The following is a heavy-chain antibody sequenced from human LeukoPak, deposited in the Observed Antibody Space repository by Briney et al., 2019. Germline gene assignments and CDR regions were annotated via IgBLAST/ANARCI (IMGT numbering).Heavy chain of an antibody. CDR2: ISGSGDST. J-gene: IGHJ4*02. Sequence: GGSLTLSCAPSGFTFSIYAMSWVRHAPGKGREWGSSISGSGDSTYYADSVKGRFTISRANSKNTLYLQMNSLRAEDTAVYYCAKDWEWELLIFYYWGEGTLVTVS. D-gene: IGHD1-26*01. CDR1: GFTFSIYA. V-gene: IGHV3-23*01. CDR3: AKDWEWELLIFYY.